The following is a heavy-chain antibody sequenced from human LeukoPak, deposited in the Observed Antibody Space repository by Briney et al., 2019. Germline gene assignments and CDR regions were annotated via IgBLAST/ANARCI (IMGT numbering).Heavy chain of an antibody. CDR3: AREYSSGWTSDY. Sequence: GGSLRLSCAASGFTFSSYAMSWVRQAPGKGLEWVSAISGSGGNTYYADSVKGRFTISRDNSKNTLSLQMNSLRAEDTAVYYCAREYSSGWTSDYWGQGTLVTVSS. CDR1: GFTFSSYA. D-gene: IGHD6-19*01. CDR2: ISGSGGNT. V-gene: IGHV3-23*01. J-gene: IGHJ4*02.